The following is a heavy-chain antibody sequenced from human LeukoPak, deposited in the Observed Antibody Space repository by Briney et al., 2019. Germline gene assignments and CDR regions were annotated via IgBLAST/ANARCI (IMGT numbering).Heavy chain of an antibody. D-gene: IGHD6-13*01. J-gene: IGHJ5*02. CDR3: ARRPGRMAAARRGINWFDP. V-gene: IGHV4-34*01. CDR2: INHSGST. CDR1: GGSFSGYY. Sequence: SETLSLTCAVYGGSFSGYYWSWIRQPPGKGLEWIGEINHSGSTNYNPSLKSRVTISVDTSKNQFSLKLSSVTAADTAVYYCARRPGRMAAARRGINWFDPWGQGTLVTVSS.